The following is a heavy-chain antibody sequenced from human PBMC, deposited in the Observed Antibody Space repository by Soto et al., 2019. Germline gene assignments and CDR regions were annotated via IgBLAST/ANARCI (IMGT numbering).Heavy chain of an antibody. V-gene: IGHV1-2*06. CDR2: MNLDTGGT. D-gene: IGHD5-18*01. J-gene: IGHJ4*02. CDR3: ARDGNFAFLGYSFAFDF. Sequence: QVQLVQSGAEVKKPGASVRVSCEASGYRFTAYYIHWVRQAPGQGLEWMGRMNLDTGGTTYAQKFQGRVPMTRDTAISTAYMEVSSLKSDDTAMYYCARDGNFAFLGYSFAFDFWGQGTLVTVSS. CDR1: GYRFTAYY.